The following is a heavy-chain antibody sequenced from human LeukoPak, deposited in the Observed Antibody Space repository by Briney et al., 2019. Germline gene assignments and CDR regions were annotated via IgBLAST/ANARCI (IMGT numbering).Heavy chain of an antibody. J-gene: IGHJ5*02. D-gene: IGHD3-9*01. Sequence: SCKASGGTFSSYAISWVRQAPGKGLEWVANIKQDGSEKYYVDSVKGRFTISRDNAKNSLSLQMNSLRAEDTAVYYCARDLDTYDILTGYVSWGQGTLVTVSS. CDR2: IKQDGSEK. CDR1: GGTFSSYA. V-gene: IGHV3-7*01. CDR3: ARDLDTYDILTGYVS.